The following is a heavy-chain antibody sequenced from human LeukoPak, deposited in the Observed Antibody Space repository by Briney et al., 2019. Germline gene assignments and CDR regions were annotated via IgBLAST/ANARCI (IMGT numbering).Heavy chain of an antibody. J-gene: IGHJ4*02. CDR3: ARAPAAGKGYYFDY. CDR1: GFTFSSSW. Sequence: GGSLRLSCAASGFTFSSSWMHWVRQAPGKGLVWVSRINHDGSTTNYVDSVKGRFTISRDNAKNSLYLQMNSLRAEDTAVYYCARAPAAGKGYYFDYWGQGTLVTVSS. D-gene: IGHD6-13*01. V-gene: IGHV3-74*01. CDR2: INHDGSTT.